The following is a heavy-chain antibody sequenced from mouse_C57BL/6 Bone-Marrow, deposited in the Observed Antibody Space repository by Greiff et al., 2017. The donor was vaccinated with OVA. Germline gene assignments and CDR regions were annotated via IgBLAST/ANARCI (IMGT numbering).Heavy chain of an antibody. D-gene: IGHD2-4*01. V-gene: IGHV1-19*01. J-gene: IGHJ1*03. CDR2: INPYNGGT. CDR3: ARGRAYYDYAYWYFDV. Sequence: VQLQQSGPVLVKPGASVKMSCKASGYTFTDYYMNWVQQSHGKSLEWIGVINPYNGGTSYNQKFKGKATLTVDKSSSTAYMELNSLTSEDSAVYYCARGRAYYDYAYWYFDVWGTGTTVTVSS. CDR1: GYTFTDYY.